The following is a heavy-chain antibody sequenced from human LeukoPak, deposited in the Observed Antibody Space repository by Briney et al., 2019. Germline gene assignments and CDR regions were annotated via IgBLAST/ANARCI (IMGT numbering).Heavy chain of an antibody. CDR1: GYTFTSYY. D-gene: IGHD3-22*01. CDR3: AREWAGDSSGLSYYYYGMDV. V-gene: IGHV1-46*01. J-gene: IGHJ6*02. Sequence: ASVKVSCKASGYTFTSYYMHWVRRAPGQGLEWMGIINPSGGSTSYAQKFQGRVTMTRDTSTSTVYMELSSLRSEDTAVYYCAREWAGDSSGLSYYYYGMDVWGQGTTVTVSS. CDR2: INPSGGST.